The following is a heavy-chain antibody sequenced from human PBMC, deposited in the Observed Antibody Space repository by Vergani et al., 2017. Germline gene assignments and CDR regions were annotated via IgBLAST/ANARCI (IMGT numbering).Heavy chain of an antibody. D-gene: IGHD3-22*01. CDR1: GFTFSSYW. Sequence: EVQLVESGGGLVQPGGSLRLSCAASGFTFSSYWMSWVRQAPGKGLEWVANIKQDGSEKYYVDSVKGRFTISRDNAKNSLYLQMNSLRAEDTAVYYCARGWWSDYDSSGYYFDYWGQGTLVTVSS. J-gene: IGHJ4*02. V-gene: IGHV3-7*03. CDR3: ARGWWSDYDSSGYYFDY. CDR2: IKQDGSEK.